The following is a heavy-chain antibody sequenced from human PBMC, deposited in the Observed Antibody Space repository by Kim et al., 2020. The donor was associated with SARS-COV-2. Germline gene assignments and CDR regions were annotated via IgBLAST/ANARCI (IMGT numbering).Heavy chain of an antibody. CDR1: GYTLTELS. CDR2: FDPEDGET. J-gene: IGHJ4*02. V-gene: IGHV1-24*01. Sequence: ASVKVSCKVSGYTLTELSMHWVRQAPGKGLEWMGGFDPEDGETIYAQKFQGRVTMTEDTSTDTAYMELSSLRSEDTAVYYCATDAPTHYDILTGYYPRFDYWGQGTLVTVSS. CDR3: ATDAPTHYDILTGYYPRFDY. D-gene: IGHD3-9*01.